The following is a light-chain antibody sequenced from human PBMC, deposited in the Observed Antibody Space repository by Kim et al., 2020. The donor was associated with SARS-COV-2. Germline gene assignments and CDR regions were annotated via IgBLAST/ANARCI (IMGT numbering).Light chain of an antibody. Sequence: IVLTQSPGTLSLSPGERATLSCRASQSINSNYLSWYQQKPGQAPMLLISVASSRAPGIADRFSGSGSGTDFTLTISRLEPEDFAVYYCQQYGSSPWTFGQGTKVDIK. CDR2: VAS. CDR3: QQYGSSPWT. V-gene: IGKV3-20*01. CDR1: QSINSNY. J-gene: IGKJ1*01.